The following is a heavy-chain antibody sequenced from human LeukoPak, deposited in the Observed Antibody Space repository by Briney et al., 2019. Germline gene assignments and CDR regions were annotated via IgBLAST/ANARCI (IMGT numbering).Heavy chain of an antibody. V-gene: IGHV3-74*01. CDR3: ARTGGTVAYDS. Sequence: PGGSLRLSCAASGFTFSNYRMHWVRQAPGKRLVWVSRTNSDGSGTTYADSVRGRFTISRDNAKNTLYLQVNSLRAEDTAVYYCARTGGTVAYDSWGQGTLVTASS. D-gene: IGHD4-23*01. CDR2: TNSDGSGT. CDR1: GFTFSNYR. J-gene: IGHJ5*01.